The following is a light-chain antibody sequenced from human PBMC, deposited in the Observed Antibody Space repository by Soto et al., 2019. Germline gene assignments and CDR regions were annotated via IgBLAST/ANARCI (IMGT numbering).Light chain of an antibody. Sequence: DIHMTQSPSSVSASVGDRVTITCRASQDISRWLIWYQKKPGKDPRVLIFGAYTLQTGVPSRFSGSGSGTEFNLTISSLQTDDFATYYCQQAASFPITFGQGTRLEIK. J-gene: IGKJ5*01. CDR3: QQAASFPIT. CDR1: QDISRW. CDR2: GAY. V-gene: IGKV1-12*01.